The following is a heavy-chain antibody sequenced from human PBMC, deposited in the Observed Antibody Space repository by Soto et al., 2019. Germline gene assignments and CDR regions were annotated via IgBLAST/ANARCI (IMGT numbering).Heavy chain of an antibody. J-gene: IGHJ4*02. CDR3: ASGSYCSSTSCYPDFDY. V-gene: IGHV4-30-4*01. CDR1: GGSISSGDYY. Sequence: SETLSLTCTVSGGSISSGDYYWSWIRQPPGKGLEWIGYIYYSGSTYYNPSLKSRVTISVDTSKNQFSLKLSSVTAADTAVYYCASGSYCSSTSCYPDFDYWGQGTLVTVSS. D-gene: IGHD2-2*01. CDR2: IYYSGST.